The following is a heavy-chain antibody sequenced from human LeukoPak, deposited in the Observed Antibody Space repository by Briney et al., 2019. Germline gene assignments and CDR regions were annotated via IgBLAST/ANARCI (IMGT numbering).Heavy chain of an antibody. V-gene: IGHV4-59*08. D-gene: IGHD5-24*01. CDR2: IYYSGCT. CDR3: ARQGSGWLQVDY. Sequence: SETLSLTCTVSGGSISSYYWSWIRQPPGKGLEWIGYIYYSGCTNYNPSLKSRVTISLDTSKNQFSLKLSSVTAADTAVYYCARQGSGWLQVDYWGQGTLVTVSS. CDR1: GGSISSYY. J-gene: IGHJ4*02.